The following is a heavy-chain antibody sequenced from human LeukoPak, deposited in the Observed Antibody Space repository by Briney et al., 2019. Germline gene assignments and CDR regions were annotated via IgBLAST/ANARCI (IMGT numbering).Heavy chain of an antibody. V-gene: IGHV1-69*13. CDR3: AREMATIRVTYYFDY. Sequence: SVKVSCKASGGTFSSYAIGWVRQAPGQGLEWMGGIIPIFGTANYAQKFQGRVTITADESTSTAYMELSSLRSEDTAVYYCAREMATIRVTYYFDYWGQGTLVTVSS. J-gene: IGHJ4*02. D-gene: IGHD5-24*01. CDR2: IIPIFGTA. CDR1: GGTFSSYA.